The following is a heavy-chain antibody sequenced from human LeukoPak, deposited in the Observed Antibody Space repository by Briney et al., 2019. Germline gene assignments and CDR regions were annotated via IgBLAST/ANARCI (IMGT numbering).Heavy chain of an antibody. D-gene: IGHD3-10*01. V-gene: IGHV3-21*01. Sequence: GGSLRLSCAASGFTFSSYSMNWVRQAPGEGLEWVSSISSSSSYIYYAGSVKGRFTISRENAKNSLYLQMNSLRVGETAVYYCARSFGWGMDVRGQGTTVTVSS. CDR1: GFTFSSYS. J-gene: IGHJ6*02. CDR3: ARSFGWGMDV. CDR2: ISSSSSYI.